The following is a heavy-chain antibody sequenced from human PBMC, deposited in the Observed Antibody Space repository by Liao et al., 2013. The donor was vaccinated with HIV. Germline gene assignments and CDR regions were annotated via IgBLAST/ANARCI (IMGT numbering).Heavy chain of an antibody. V-gene: IGHV4-59*01. CDR1: GGAIYSYY. J-gene: IGHJ5*02. CDR2: ISYTANT. CDR3: ARSMLLRPNWFDP. D-gene: IGHD2-15*01. Sequence: QVQLQESGPGLVKPSETLSLTCTVSGGAIYSYYWNWIRQPPGKGLEWIGYISYTANTNYNPSLKSRVAISLDKSKKQFSLSLSSVTAADTAVYYCARSMLLRPNWFDPWGQGTLVTVSS.